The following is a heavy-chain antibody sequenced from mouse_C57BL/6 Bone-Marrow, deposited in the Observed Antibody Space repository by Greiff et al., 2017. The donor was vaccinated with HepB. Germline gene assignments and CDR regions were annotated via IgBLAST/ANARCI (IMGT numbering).Heavy chain of an antibody. CDR1: GYTFPDYY. D-gene: IGHD1-1*01. J-gene: IGHJ2*01. Sequence: VQLQQSGPELVKPGASVKISCKASGYTFPDYYMNWVKQSHGKSLEWIGDINPNNGGTSYNQKFKGKATLTVDKSSSTAYMELRSLTSEDSAVYYCARGYYGSSPYYFDYWGQGTTLTVSS. V-gene: IGHV1-26*01. CDR2: INPNNGGT. CDR3: ARGYYGSSPYYFDY.